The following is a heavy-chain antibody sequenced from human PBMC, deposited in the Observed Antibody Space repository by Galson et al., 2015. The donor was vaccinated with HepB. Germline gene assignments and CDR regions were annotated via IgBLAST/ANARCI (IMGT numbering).Heavy chain of an antibody. CDR1: TSTSSFHW. D-gene: IGHD6-19*01. J-gene: IGHJ4*01. CDR2: IDQYGTVK. V-gene: IGHV3-7*01. CDR3: ARQRQPGKAVAGTLDL. Sequence: SLRLSCAASTSTSSFHWMRWVRQAPGKGLEWVASIDQYGTVKDYVDSVKGRFTISKDDAKNSLFLQMSDLRPEDTGLYFCARQRQPGKAVAGTLDLWGLGTRVTVSS.